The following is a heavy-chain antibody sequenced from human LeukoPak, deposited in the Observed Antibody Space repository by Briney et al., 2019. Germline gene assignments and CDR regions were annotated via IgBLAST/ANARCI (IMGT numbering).Heavy chain of an antibody. Sequence: PGRSLRLSCAASGFTFSSHDMHWVRQAPGKGLEWVAIISYDGGKKDYADSVKGRFTISRDNSKNTLYLQMNSLRAEDTAVYYCARDPSSGWYLKGWFDPWGQGTLVTVSS. J-gene: IGHJ5*02. CDR3: ARDPSSGWYLKGWFDP. CDR1: GFTFSSHD. CDR2: ISYDGGKK. V-gene: IGHV3-30*03. D-gene: IGHD6-19*01.